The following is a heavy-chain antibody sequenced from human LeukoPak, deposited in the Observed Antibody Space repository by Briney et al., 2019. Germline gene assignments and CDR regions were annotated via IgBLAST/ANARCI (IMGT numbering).Heavy chain of an antibody. CDR1: GYTLTELS. V-gene: IGHV1-24*01. D-gene: IGHD6-13*01. CDR3: ATAAYGYSSSWYGGYYYYMDV. Sequence: ASVKVSCKVSGYTLTELSMHWVRQAPGKGLEWMGGFDPEDGETIYAQKFQGRVTMTEDTSTDTAYMELSSLRSEDTAVYYCATAAYGYSSSWYGGYYYYMDVWGKGTTVTISS. J-gene: IGHJ6*03. CDR2: FDPEDGET.